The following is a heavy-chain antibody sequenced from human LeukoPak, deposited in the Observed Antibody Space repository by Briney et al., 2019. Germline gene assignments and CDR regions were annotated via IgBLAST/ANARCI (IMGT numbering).Heavy chain of an antibody. CDR3: ARTFGVVIQSFDP. V-gene: IGHV4-31*03. D-gene: IGHD3-3*01. CDR2: IYYSGST. Sequence: PSETLSLTCTVSGGSISSGGYYWSWIRQHPGKGLEWIGYIYYSGSTYYNPSLKSRVTISVDTSKNQFSLKLSSVTAADTAVYYCARTFGVVIQSFDPWGQGTLVTVSS. CDR1: GGSISSGGYY. J-gene: IGHJ5*02.